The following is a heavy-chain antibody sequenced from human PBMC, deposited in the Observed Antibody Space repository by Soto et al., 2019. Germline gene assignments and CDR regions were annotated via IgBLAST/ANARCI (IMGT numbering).Heavy chain of an antibody. D-gene: IGHD3-22*01. CDR1: GGSISSSSYY. V-gene: IGHV4-39*01. Sequence: SETLSLTCTVSGGSISSSSYYWGWIRQPPGKGLEWIGSIYYSGSTYYNPSLKSRVTISVDTSKNQFSLKLSSVTAADTAVYYCARQHPMDYYDSSGYLFDYWGQGTLVTVSS. CDR3: ARQHPMDYYDSSGYLFDY. CDR2: IYYSGST. J-gene: IGHJ4*02.